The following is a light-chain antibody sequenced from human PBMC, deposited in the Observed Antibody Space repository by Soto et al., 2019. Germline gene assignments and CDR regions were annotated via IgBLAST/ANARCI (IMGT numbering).Light chain of an antibody. Sequence: DLVMTQSPLSLPVTPGEPASISCRSSQSLLHSNGYNYLDWYLQRPVQSPQLLIYLGSNRASGVPDRFSGSGSGTDFTLKISRVEAEDVGVYYCMQALQTPRTFGQGTRLEIK. CDR1: QSLLHSNGYNY. CDR3: MQALQTPRT. J-gene: IGKJ5*01. CDR2: LGS. V-gene: IGKV2-28*01.